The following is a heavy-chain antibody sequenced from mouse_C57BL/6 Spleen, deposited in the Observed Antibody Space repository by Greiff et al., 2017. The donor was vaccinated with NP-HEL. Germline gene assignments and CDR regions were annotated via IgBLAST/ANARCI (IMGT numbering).Heavy chain of an antibody. Sequence: VQLQQSGAELVKPGASVKLSCTASGFNIKDYYMHWVKQRTEQGLEWIGRIDPEDGETKCAPKFQGKATITADTSSNTAYLQLSSLTSEDTAVYYCARHYHWYFDVWGTGTTVTVSS. D-gene: IGHD1-2*01. J-gene: IGHJ1*03. CDR3: ARHYHWYFDV. V-gene: IGHV14-2*01. CDR1: GFNIKDYY. CDR2: IDPEDGET.